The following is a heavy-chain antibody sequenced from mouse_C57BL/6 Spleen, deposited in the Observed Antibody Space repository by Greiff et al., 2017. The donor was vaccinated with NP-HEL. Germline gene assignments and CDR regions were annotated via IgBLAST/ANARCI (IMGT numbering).Heavy chain of an antibody. V-gene: IGHV1-64*01. CDR2: IHPNSGST. Sequence: VQLQQSGAELVKPGASVKLSCKASGYTFTSYWMHWVKQRPGQGLEWIGMIHPNSGSTNYNEKFKSKATLTVDKSSSTAYMQLSSLTSEDSAVYYCARGGTTVVAKGYWGQGTLVTVSA. J-gene: IGHJ3*01. D-gene: IGHD1-1*01. CDR1: GYTFTSYW. CDR3: ARGGTTVVAKGY.